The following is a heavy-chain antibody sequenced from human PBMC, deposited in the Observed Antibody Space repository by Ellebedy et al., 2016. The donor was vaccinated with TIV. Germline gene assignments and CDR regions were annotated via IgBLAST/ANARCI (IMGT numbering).Heavy chain of an antibody. CDR2: IKYDGSEK. CDR3: ARDHVGAGRPAAFDY. J-gene: IGHJ4*02. V-gene: IGHV3-7*01. Sequence: GESLKISCTTSGFTFSTSWMDWVRQFPGRGLEWVANIKYDGSEKDYVDSVKVRFTISRNNAKNSLYLQMNSLRAEDTAVYYCARDHVGAGRPAAFDYWGQGTLVTVSS. D-gene: IGHD6-6*01. CDR1: GFTFSTSW.